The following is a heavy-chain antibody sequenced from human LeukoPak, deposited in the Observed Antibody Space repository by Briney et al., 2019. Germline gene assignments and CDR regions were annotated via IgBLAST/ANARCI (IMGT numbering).Heavy chain of an antibody. Sequence: GGSLRLSCAASGFTFSSYAMHWVRQAPGKGLEWVAVISYDGSNKYYADSVKGRFTISRDNSKNTLYLQMNSLRAEDTAVYYCVRGDGGLDYWGQGTLVTVSS. CDR3: VRGDGGLDY. CDR2: ISYDGSNK. V-gene: IGHV3-30-3*01. J-gene: IGHJ4*02. CDR1: GFTFSSYA. D-gene: IGHD4-23*01.